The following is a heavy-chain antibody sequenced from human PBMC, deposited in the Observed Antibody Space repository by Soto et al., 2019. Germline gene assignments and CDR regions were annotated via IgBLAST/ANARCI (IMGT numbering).Heavy chain of an antibody. CDR3: ARKGGGDCPGGGCFSLDF. CDR1: GATFRTNP. CDR2: IVPMSGTP. J-gene: IGHJ4*02. V-gene: IGHV1-69*01. D-gene: IGHD2-15*01. Sequence: QVQLVQSGAEVKKPGSSVKVSCKVSGATFRTNPIAWVRQAPGQGLEWMGGIVPMSGTPKYAQKFQDRVTIIAEESTSTAYMELRTLSFEDTAIYYCARKGGGDCPGGGCFSLDFWGQGTLITVSS.